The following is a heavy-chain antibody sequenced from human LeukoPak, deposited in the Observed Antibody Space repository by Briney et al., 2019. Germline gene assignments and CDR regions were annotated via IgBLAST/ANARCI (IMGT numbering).Heavy chain of an antibody. J-gene: IGHJ4*02. CDR1: GGSITSSGHS. V-gene: IGHV4-39*01. CDR3: ARHRGVSIPPDFDY. D-gene: IGHD3-10*01. Sequence: SETLSLTCTVSGGSITSSGHSWGWIRQPPGKGLEWTGTIYYTGRTYYNPSLQSRITISVDTSRNQFSLKLSSVTAADTAVYYCARHRGVSIPPDFDYWGQGTLVTVSS. CDR2: IYYTGRT.